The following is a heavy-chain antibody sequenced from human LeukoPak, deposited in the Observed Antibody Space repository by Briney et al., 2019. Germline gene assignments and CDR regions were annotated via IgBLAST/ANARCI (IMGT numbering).Heavy chain of an antibody. CDR3: AKDGYSGSYYEFDY. J-gene: IGHJ4*02. D-gene: IGHD1-26*01. V-gene: IGHV3-48*04. CDR1: GFTFSSNS. Sequence: GGSLRLSCAASGFTFSSNSMNWVRQAPGKGLGWVSYISSTGGTIYYADSMKGRFTISRDNAKNSLYLQMNSLRVEDTAVYYCAKDGYSGSYYEFDYWGQGTLVTVSS. CDR2: ISSTGGTI.